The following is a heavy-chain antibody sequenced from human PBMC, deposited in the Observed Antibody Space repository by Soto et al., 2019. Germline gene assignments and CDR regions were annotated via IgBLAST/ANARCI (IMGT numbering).Heavy chain of an antibody. D-gene: IGHD2-2*01. J-gene: IGHJ3*02. CDR2: IYYSGST. V-gene: IGHV4-59*01. CDR3: ARGRGGWFINQLLNAFDI. CDR1: GGSISSYY. Sequence: SETLSLTCTVSGGSISSYYWSWIRQPPGKGLEWIGYIYYSGSTNHNPSLKSRVTISVDTSKNQFSLKLSSVTAADTAVYYCARGRGGWFINQLLNAFDIWGQGTMVTVSS.